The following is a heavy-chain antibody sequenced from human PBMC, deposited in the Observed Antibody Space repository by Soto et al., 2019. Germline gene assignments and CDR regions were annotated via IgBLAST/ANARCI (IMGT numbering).Heavy chain of an antibody. J-gene: IGHJ4*02. CDR1: GFTFSSYA. Sequence: QVQLVESGGGVVQPGRSLRLSCAASGFTFSSYAMHWVRQAPGKGLEWVAVISYDGSNKYYADSVKGRFTISRDNSKNTLYLQMNSLRAEDTAVYYCARGGSHSSGWSDYWGQGTLVTVSS. CDR3: ARGGSHSSGWSDY. CDR2: ISYDGSNK. V-gene: IGHV3-30-3*01. D-gene: IGHD6-19*01.